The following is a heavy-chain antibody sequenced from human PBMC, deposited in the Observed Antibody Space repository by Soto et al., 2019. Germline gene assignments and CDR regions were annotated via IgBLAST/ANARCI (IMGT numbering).Heavy chain of an antibody. D-gene: IGHD6-6*01. V-gene: IGHV4-4*02. J-gene: IGHJ4*02. Sequence: PSETLSLTCAVSGGSISSSNWWSWVRQPPGKGLEWIGEIYHSGDTNYNPSLKSRVTISVDKSKNQFSLKLSSVTAADTAVYYCARDLEYSSPGLGYWGQGTLVTVS. CDR1: GGSISSSNW. CDR3: ARDLEYSSPGLGY. CDR2: IYHSGDT.